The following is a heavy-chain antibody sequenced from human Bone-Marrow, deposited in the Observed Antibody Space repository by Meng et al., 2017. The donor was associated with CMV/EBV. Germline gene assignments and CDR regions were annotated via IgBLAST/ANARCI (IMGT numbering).Heavy chain of an antibody. J-gene: IGHJ4*02. Sequence: VSGYCRCWDRRPPVKGMEWVSYISNSGSTIYYADAVKGRFTISRDNAKNSLYLQMNSLRAEDTAVYYCARDSSSPDYWGQGTLVTVSS. CDR2: ISNSGSTI. D-gene: IGHD6-13*01. CDR3: ARDSSSPDY. CDR1: VSGYC. V-gene: IGHV3-11*04.